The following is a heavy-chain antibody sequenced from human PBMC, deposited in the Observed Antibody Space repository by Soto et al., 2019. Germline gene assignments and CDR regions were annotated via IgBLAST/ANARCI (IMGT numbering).Heavy chain of an antibody. Sequence: QVQLVQSGAEVKKPGASVKVSCKVSGYTLTELSMHWVRQAPGKGLEWMGGFDPEDGETIYAQKFQGRVTMTEDTSTVTAYMELSSLRSEDTAVYYCATVPPPVTTRAAGLYYFDYWGQGTLVTVSS. CDR3: ATVPPPVTTRAAGLYYFDY. J-gene: IGHJ4*02. CDR2: FDPEDGET. CDR1: GYTLTELS. V-gene: IGHV1-24*01. D-gene: IGHD4-17*01.